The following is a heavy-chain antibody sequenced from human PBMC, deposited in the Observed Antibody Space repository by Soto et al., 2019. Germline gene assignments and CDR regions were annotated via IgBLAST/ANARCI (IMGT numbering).Heavy chain of an antibody. CDR2: IIPILGIA. J-gene: IGHJ6*03. V-gene: IGHV1-69*02. CDR3: ARGNYCSSTSCPYYYYYMDV. D-gene: IGHD2-2*01. Sequence: GASVKVSCKASGGTFSGYTISWVRQAPGQGLEWMGRIIPILGIANYAQKFQGRVTITADKSTSTAYMELSSLRSEDTAVYYCARGNYCSSTSCPYYYYYMDVWGKATTVSVSS. CDR1: GGTFSGYT.